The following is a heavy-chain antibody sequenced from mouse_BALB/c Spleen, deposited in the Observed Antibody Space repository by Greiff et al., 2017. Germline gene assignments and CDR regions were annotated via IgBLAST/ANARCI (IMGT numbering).Heavy chain of an antibody. D-gene: IGHD2-14*01. CDR1: GYTFTSYW. Sequence: VQLQQSGAELAKPGASVKMSCKASGYTFTSYWMHWVKQRPGQGLEWIGYINPSTGYTEYNQKFKDKATLTADKSSSTAYMQLSSLTSEDSAVYYCEREGRYDVRMVDYWGQGTSVTVSS. CDR3: EREGRYDVRMVDY. CDR2: INPSTGYT. J-gene: IGHJ4*01. V-gene: IGHV1-7*01.